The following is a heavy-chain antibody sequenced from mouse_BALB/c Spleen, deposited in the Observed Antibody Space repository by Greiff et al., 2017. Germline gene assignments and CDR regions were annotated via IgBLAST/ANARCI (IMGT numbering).Heavy chain of an antibody. V-gene: IGHV3-2*02. Sequence: EVQLQESGPGLVKPSQSLSLTCTVTGYSITSDYAWNWIRQFPGNKLEWMGYISYSGSTSYNPSLKSRISITRDTSKNQFFLQLNSVTTEDTATYYCARDGNYAAYWGQGTLVTVSA. CDR2: ISYSGST. J-gene: IGHJ3*01. CDR3: ARDGNYAAY. CDR1: GYSITSDYA. D-gene: IGHD2-1*01.